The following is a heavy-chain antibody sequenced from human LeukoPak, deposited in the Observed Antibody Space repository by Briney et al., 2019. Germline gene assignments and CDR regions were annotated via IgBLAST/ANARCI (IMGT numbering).Heavy chain of an antibody. V-gene: IGHV3-23*01. J-gene: IGHJ6*02. Sequence: GGSLRLSCAASGFTFHTYAMVWVRQAPGKGLEWVSTISGSGQSTYYADSVKGRFTISRDNAKNSLYLQMNSLRAEDTAVYYCARSYCSGGSCYLNYYYYGMDVWGQGTTVTVSS. D-gene: IGHD2-15*01. CDR1: GFTFHTYA. CDR2: ISGSGQST. CDR3: ARSYCSGGSCYLNYYYYGMDV.